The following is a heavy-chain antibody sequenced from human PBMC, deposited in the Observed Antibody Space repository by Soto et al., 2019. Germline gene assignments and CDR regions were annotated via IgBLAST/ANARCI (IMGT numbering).Heavy chain of an antibody. J-gene: IGHJ4*02. V-gene: IGHV1-3*01. CDR2: INAGNGNT. CDR3: ARGGRYFDWKQYYFEY. CDR1: GYTFTSYA. D-gene: IGHD3-9*01. Sequence: ASVKVSCKASGYTFTSYAMHWVCQAPGQRLEWMGWINAGNGNTKYSQKFQGRVTITRDTSASTAYMELSSLRSEDTAVYYCARGGRYFDWKQYYFEYWGQGTLVTVAS.